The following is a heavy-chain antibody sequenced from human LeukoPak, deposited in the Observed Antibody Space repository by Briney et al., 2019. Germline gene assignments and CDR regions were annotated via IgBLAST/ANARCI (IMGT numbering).Heavy chain of an antibody. D-gene: IGHD6-13*01. CDR3: ARDSSSWYSFRYYYYYMDV. J-gene: IGHJ6*03. CDR1: GYTFTSYG. Sequence: ASVKVSCKASGYTFTSYGISWVRQAPGQGLEWMGWISAYNGNTNYAQKLQGRVTMATDTSTSTAYMELRSLRSDDTAVYYCARDSSSWYSFRYYYYYMDVWGKGTTVTVSS. CDR2: ISAYNGNT. V-gene: IGHV1-18*01.